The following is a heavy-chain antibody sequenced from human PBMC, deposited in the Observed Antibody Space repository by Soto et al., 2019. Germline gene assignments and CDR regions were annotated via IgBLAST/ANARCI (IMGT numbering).Heavy chain of an antibody. J-gene: IGHJ2*01. CDR3: ARRQYYDILTGYSTRGYLDL. V-gene: IGHV5-51*01. CDR1: GYSFTSYW. Sequence: GESLKISCKGSGYSFTSYWIGWVRQMPGKGLEWMGIIYPGDSDTRYSPSFQGQVTISADKSISTAYLQWSSLKAADTAMYYCARRQYYDILTGYSTRGYLDLWGRGTLVTVSS. CDR2: IYPGDSDT. D-gene: IGHD3-9*01.